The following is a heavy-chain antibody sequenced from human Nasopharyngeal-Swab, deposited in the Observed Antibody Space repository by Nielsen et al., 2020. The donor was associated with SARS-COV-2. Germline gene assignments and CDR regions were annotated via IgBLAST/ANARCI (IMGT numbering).Heavy chain of an antibody. J-gene: IGHJ6*02. CDR3: ARDQYYDSSGYYYYGMDV. D-gene: IGHD3-22*01. V-gene: IGHV3-7*01. CDR1: GFTFSDYP. CDR2: IKQDGSEK. Sequence: GESLKISCAASGFTFSDYPMTWVRQAPGKGLEWVANIKQDGSEKYYVDSVKGRFTISRDNAKNSLYLQMNSPRAEDTAVYYCARDQYYDSSGYYYYGMDVWGQGTTVTVSS.